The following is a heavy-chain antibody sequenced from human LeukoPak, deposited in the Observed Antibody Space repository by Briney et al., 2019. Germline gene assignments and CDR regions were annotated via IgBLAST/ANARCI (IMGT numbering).Heavy chain of an antibody. CDR1: GGSISSYY. D-gene: IGHD2-15*01. V-gene: IGHV4-4*09. CDR2: IYTSGST. CDR3: ARHKVVVAATPATWYFDL. J-gene: IGHJ2*01. Sequence: SETLSLTCTVSGGSISSYYWSWIRQPPGKGLEWIGYIYTSGSTNYNPSLKSRVTISVDTSKNQFSLKLSSVTAADTAVYCCARHKVVVAATPATWYFDLWGRGTLVTVSS.